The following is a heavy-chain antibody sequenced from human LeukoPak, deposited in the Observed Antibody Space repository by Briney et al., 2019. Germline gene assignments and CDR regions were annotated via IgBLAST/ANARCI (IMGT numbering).Heavy chain of an antibody. J-gene: IGHJ4*02. V-gene: IGHV3-23*01. CDR3: APDLRGSASSLDD. CDR1: GFTFSNYA. Sequence: GGSLRLSCAASGFTFSNYAMSWVRQAPGKGLEWVSLISGSGASTYYPDSVKGRFTISRDNSKNTLSLQMNSLRAEDTAVYYCAPDLRGSASSLDDWGQGALLTVSS. D-gene: IGHD6-25*01. CDR2: ISGSGAST.